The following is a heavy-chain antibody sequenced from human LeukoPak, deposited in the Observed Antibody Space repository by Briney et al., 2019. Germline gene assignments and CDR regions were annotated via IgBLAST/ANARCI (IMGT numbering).Heavy chain of an antibody. Sequence: SETLSLTCAVYGGSFSDYWYAWIRQSPGKGLEWMGEINHSGTTTYIPSLKSRVTISVDTSKNQFSLKLSSVTAADTAVYYCARHGSMVRGVYDYWGQGTLVTVSS. CDR1: GGSFSDYW. V-gene: IGHV4-34*01. J-gene: IGHJ4*02. CDR2: INHSGTT. D-gene: IGHD3-10*01. CDR3: ARHGSMVRGVYDY.